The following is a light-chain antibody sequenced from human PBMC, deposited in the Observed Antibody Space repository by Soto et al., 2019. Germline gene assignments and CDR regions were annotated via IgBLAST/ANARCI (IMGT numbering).Light chain of an antibody. CDR1: RSNIGSNY. CDR2: KND. Sequence: QSVLIQPPSASGTPGQRVTISCSGGRSNIGSNYVYWYQQFPGTAPKLLIFKNDQRPSGVPDRFSGSKSGTSASLAISGLRSEDEADFYCTTWDDTLRSVVFGGGTKLTVL. V-gene: IGLV1-47*01. CDR3: TTWDDTLRSVV. J-gene: IGLJ2*01.